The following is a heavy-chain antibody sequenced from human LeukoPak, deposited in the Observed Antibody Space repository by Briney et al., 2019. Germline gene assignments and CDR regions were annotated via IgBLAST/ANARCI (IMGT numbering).Heavy chain of an antibody. V-gene: IGHV1-46*01. Sequence: ASVKVSCKASGGTFSSYAISWVRQAPGQGLEWMGIINPSGGSTSYAQKFQGRVTMTRDTSASTVYMELSSLRSDDTAVYYCARVGGGAAAGRESRLDYWAQEPLVTVPS. CDR1: GGTFSSYA. D-gene: IGHD6-13*01. J-gene: IGHJ4*02. CDR2: INPSGGST. CDR3: ARVGGGAAAGRESRLDY.